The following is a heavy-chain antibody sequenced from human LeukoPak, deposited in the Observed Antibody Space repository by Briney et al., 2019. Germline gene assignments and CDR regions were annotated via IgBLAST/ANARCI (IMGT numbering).Heavy chain of an antibody. Sequence: GASVTVSCKASGGTFSSYAISWVRQAPGQGLEWMGGIIPIFGTANYAQKFQGRVTITADESTSTAYMELSSLRSEDTAVYYCARDLRYGYNVGLDYWGQGTLVTVSS. CDR2: IIPIFGTA. D-gene: IGHD5-24*01. J-gene: IGHJ4*02. CDR1: GGTFSSYA. V-gene: IGHV1-69*13. CDR3: ARDLRYGYNVGLDY.